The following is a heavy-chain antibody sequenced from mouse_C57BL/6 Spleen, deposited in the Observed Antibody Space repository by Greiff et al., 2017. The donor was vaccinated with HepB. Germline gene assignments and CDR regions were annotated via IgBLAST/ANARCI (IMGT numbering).Heavy chain of an antibody. CDR3: ARGPIEDGYYFDY. V-gene: IGHV1-66*01. J-gene: IGHJ2*01. D-gene: IGHD2-3*01. Sequence: QVQLQQSGPELVKPGASVKISCKASGYSFTSCYLHWVKQRPGQGLVWIGWIYPGSGNTQYNEKFKGKATLTADTSSSTAYMQLSSLASEDSAVYYCARGPIEDGYYFDYWGQGTTLTVSS. CDR2: IYPGSGNT. CDR1: GYSFTSCY.